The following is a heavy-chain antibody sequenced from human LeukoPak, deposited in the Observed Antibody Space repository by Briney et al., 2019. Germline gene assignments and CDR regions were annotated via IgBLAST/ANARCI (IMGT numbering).Heavy chain of an antibody. V-gene: IGHV4-4*09. Sequence: SETLSLTCTVSGGSISSYYWSWIRQPPGKGLEWIGYIYTSGSTNYSPSLKSRVTISVDTSKNQFSLKLSSVTAADTAVYYCASLPHYDFWSGYLDWGQGTLVTVSS. CDR2: IYTSGST. J-gene: IGHJ4*02. CDR3: ASLPHYDFWSGYLD. D-gene: IGHD3-3*01. CDR1: GGSISSYY.